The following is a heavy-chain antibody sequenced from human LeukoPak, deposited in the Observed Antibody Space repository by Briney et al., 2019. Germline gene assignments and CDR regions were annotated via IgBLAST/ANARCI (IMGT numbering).Heavy chain of an antibody. D-gene: IGHD5-12*01. CDR2: ISSSSSSL. V-gene: IGHV3-21*01. CDR3: ARGYSYDY. CDR1: GFTFSSYA. Sequence: PGGSLRLSCAASGFTFSSYAMNWVRQAPGKGLEWVSFISSSSSSLKYADSMKGRFTISRDNAKNSVYLQMNNLRAEDTAVYYCARGYSYDYWGQGTLVTVSS. J-gene: IGHJ4*02.